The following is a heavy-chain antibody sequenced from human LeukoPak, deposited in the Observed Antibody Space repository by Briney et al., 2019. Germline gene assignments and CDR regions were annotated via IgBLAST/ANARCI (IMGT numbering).Heavy chain of an antibody. D-gene: IGHD6-13*01. J-gene: IGHJ4*02. CDR3: ARNSYSSSWSN. CDR1: GFTFSSYW. V-gene: IGHV3-7*01. Sequence: GGSLRLSCAASGFTFSSYWMSWVRQAPGKGLEWVANIKQDGSEKYYVDFVKGRFTISRDNAKNSLYLQMNSLRAEDTAVYYCARNSYSSSWSNWGQGTLVTVSS. CDR2: IKQDGSEK.